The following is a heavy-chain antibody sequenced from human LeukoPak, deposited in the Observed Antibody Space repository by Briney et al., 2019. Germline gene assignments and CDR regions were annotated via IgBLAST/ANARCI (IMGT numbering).Heavy chain of an antibody. CDR3: VRLFGGVTTFDY. V-gene: IGHV3-7*01. J-gene: IGHJ4*02. CDR2: INPDGHQQ. Sequence: GGSMRLSCAASGFTFGDLWMAWVRQGPGKGLEWVASINPDGHQQHAGNSVRGRFTLSRDNAENLVYLQMNSLRVDDTAVYFCVRLFGGVTTFDYWGQGTLVTVSS. D-gene: IGHD4-17*01. CDR1: GFTFGDLW.